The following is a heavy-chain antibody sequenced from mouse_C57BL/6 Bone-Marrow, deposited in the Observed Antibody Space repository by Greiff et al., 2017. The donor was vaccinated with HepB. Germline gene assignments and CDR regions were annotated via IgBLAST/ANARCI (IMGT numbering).Heavy chain of an antibody. CDR1: GFNIKDYY. J-gene: IGHJ4*01. CDR2: IDPENGDT. V-gene: IGHV14-4*01. Sequence: DVKLQESGAELVKPGASVKLSCTASGFNIKDYYMHWVKQRPEQGLEWIGWIDPENGDTEYASKFQGKATITADTSSNTAYLQLSSLTSEDTAVYYCTTDRTTERGAMDYWGQGTSVTVSS. D-gene: IGHD1-1*01. CDR3: TTDRTTERGAMDY.